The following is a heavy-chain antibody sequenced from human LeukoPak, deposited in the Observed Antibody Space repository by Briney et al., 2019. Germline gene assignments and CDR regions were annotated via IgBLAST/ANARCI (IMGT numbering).Heavy chain of an antibody. J-gene: IGHJ4*02. CDR3: AKERVGYYFDY. Sequence: GGSLRLSCAASGFTFSSYGMHWVRQAPGKGLEWVAVISYDGSNKYYADSVKGRFTISRDNSKNTLYLQMNSLRAEDTAVYYCAKERVGYYFDYWGQGTLVTVPS. D-gene: IGHD3-10*01. CDR2: ISYDGSNK. CDR1: GFTFSSYG. V-gene: IGHV3-30*18.